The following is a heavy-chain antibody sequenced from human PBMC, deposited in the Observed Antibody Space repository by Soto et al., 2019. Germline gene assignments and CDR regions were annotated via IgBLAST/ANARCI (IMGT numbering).Heavy chain of an antibody. J-gene: IGHJ2*01. CDR1: GFTFSSYS. CDR2: ISSSSSYI. Sequence: GGPLSLSCGACGFTFSSYSMNWVRQAPGKGLEWVSSISSSSSYIYYADSVKGRFTISRDNAKNSLYLQMNSLRAEDTAVYYCARPVDTAILYWYFDLWGRGTLVTVSS. CDR3: ARPVDTAILYWYFDL. D-gene: IGHD5-18*01. V-gene: IGHV3-21*01.